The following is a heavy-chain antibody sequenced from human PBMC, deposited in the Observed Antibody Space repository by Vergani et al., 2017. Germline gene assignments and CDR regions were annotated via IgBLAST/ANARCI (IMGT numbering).Heavy chain of an antibody. D-gene: IGHD6-19*01. Sequence: QVQLQESGPGLVKPSGTLFLTCAVSGGSISSSNWWSWVRQPPGKGLEWIGEIYHSGSTNYNPSLKSRVTISVDKSKNQFSLKLSSVTAADTAVYYCAGVPSSGWYGDYFDYWGQGTLVTVSS. CDR1: GGSISSSNW. CDR3: AGVPSSGWYGDYFDY. J-gene: IGHJ4*02. CDR2: IYHSGST. V-gene: IGHV4-4*02.